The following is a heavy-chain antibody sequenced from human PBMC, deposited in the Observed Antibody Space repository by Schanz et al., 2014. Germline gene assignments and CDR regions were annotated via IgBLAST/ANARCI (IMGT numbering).Heavy chain of an antibody. Sequence: QVQVVQSGAELKKPGASVKVSCKASGYTFSSHGIHWLRQAPGQSLEWMGWINTANGNAKYSANFQARFTITRDTSATTSYMELTNLRSEDTAVYYCARDLPYCDAGKCYSDGFDIWGQGTLVTISS. CDR2: INTANGNA. CDR3: ARDLPYCDAGKCYSDGFDI. CDR1: GYTFSSHG. D-gene: IGHD1-1*01. V-gene: IGHV1-3*04. J-gene: IGHJ3*02.